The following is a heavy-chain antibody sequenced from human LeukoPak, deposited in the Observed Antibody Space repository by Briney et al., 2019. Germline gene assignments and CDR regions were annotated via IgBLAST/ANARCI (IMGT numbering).Heavy chain of an antibody. CDR1: GFTFSSYA. V-gene: IGHV3-23*01. CDR3: ATWARSSGWYAEVDY. Sequence: GGSLRLSCAASGFTFSSYAMSWVRQAPGKGLEWVSAISGSGGSTYYADSVKGRFTISRDNSKNTLYLQMNSLRAEDTAVYYCATWARSSGWYAEVDYWGQGTLVTVSS. CDR2: ISGSGGST. D-gene: IGHD6-19*01. J-gene: IGHJ4*02.